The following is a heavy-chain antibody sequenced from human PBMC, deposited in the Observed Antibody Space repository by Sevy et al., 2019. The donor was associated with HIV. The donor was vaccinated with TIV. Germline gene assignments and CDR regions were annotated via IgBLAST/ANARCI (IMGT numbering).Heavy chain of an antibody. D-gene: IGHD2-21*02. CDR3: ARIGNCRGDCYSFDY. CDR2: VCYEGST. J-gene: IGHJ4*02. CDR1: GGSISYYH. V-gene: IGHV4-59*13. Sequence: SETLSLTCIVSGGSISYYHLPWIRHSPGEGLEWIGYVCYEGSTEYHAPFKSRVTMSADTSNNQFSLKMRSVTAADTAVYYCARIGNCRGDCYSFDYWGQGTLVTVSS.